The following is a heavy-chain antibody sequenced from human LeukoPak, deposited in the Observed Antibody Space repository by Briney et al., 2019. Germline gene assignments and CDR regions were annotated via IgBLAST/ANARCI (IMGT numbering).Heavy chain of an antibody. Sequence: GGSLRLSCAVSGFTFSNYWMYWVRQAPVKGLVWVLRINTDGSSTTYADSVKGRFTISRDNAKNTVHLQMNSLRAEDTAVYYCARGLVGLYYYYYYMDVWGKGTTVTVSS. CDR2: INTDGSST. J-gene: IGHJ6*03. V-gene: IGHV3-74*01. CDR3: ARGLVGLYYYYYYMDV. CDR1: GFTFSNYW. D-gene: IGHD2-21*01.